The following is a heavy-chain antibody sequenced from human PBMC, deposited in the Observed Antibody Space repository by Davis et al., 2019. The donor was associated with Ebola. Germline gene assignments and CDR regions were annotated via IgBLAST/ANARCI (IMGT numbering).Heavy chain of an antibody. D-gene: IGHD5-12*01. Sequence: MPSETLSLTCTVSGGSISSYYWSWIRQPPGKGLEWIGEINHSGSTNYNPSLKSRVTISVDTSKNQFSLKLSSVTAADTAVYYCARALSGYDYWGQGTLVTVSS. CDR2: INHSGST. J-gene: IGHJ4*02. V-gene: IGHV4-34*01. CDR3: ARALSGYDY. CDR1: GGSISSYY.